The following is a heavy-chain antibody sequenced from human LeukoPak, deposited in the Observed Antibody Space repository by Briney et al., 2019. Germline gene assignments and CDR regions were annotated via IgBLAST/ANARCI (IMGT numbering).Heavy chain of an antibody. Sequence: PSETLSLTCTVSGGSISSYYWSWIRQPPGKGLEWIGYIYYSGSTNYNPSLKSRVTISVDTSKNQFSLKLSSVTAADTAVYYCARQGLKGYEAFDIWGQGTMVTVSS. CDR2: IYYSGST. CDR1: GGSISSYY. V-gene: IGHV4-59*08. CDR3: ARQGLKGYEAFDI. D-gene: IGHD3-3*01. J-gene: IGHJ3*02.